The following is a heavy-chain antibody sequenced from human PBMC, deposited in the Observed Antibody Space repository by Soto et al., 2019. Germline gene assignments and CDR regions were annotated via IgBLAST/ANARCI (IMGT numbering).Heavy chain of an antibody. CDR3: ALKVVTYYDN. D-gene: IGHD2-21*02. V-gene: IGHV1-46*01. CDR2: INPAGGTT. CDR1: GYSFTSTY. J-gene: IGHJ4*02. Sequence: QVQLVQSGAEVKKPGASVRISCRASGYSFTSTYVHWVRQAPGQGPEWMGIINPAGGTTYYAQKFQGRLTITSDTSTDTVFMDLNDLSSEDTAVYFCALKVVTYYDNWGQGTPLTVSS.